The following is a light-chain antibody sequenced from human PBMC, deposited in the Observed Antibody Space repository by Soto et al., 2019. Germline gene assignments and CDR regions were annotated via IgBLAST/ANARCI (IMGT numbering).Light chain of an antibody. CDR2: EGS. J-gene: IGLJ1*01. CDR3: CSFARSSTSHV. V-gene: IGLV2-23*01. CDR1: SSDVGSSNL. Sequence: QSVLTQPASVSGSPGQSITISCTGTSSDVGSSNLVSWYQQHPGKAPKLIIYEGSRRPSGVSGRFSGSMSGNTASLTISGLQSEDEADYYCCSFARSSTSHVFGTGTKLTVL.